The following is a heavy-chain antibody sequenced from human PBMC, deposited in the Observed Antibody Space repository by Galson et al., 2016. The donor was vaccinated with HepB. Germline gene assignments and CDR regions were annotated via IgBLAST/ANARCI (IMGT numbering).Heavy chain of an antibody. CDR3: ARGPLHYGDKNTRLFDF. V-gene: IGHV3-74*03. Sequence: SLRLSCAASGFAFSSYWIHWVRQAPGKGLVWVSRINSDGRTTTYADSVKGRSTISRDNAKRTVFLQINSLRAEDTAVYYCARGPLHYGDKNTRLFDFWGQGTLVSVSS. CDR1: GFAFSSYW. CDR2: INSDGRTT. J-gene: IGHJ4*02. D-gene: IGHD4-23*01.